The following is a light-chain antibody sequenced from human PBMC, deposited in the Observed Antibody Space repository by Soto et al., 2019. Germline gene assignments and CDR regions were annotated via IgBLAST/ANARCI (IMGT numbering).Light chain of an antibody. CDR2: DGM. J-gene: IGKJ2*01. Sequence: DIQMTQSPSTLSASVGDRVTITCRASQSGFFWVAWYQQKPGRAPILLIFDGMNLENWVPSRFRGHGSETEFTPTISGLQPDDFATYYCQQYSGNSITSGHGTKLAI. CDR3: QQYSGNSIT. CDR1: QSGFFW. V-gene: IGKV1-5*01.